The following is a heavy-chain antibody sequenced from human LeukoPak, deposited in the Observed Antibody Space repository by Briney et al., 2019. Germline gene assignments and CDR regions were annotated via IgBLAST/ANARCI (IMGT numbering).Heavy chain of an antibody. V-gene: IGHV3-21*01. Sequence: GGSLRLSCAASGFTFSSYSMNWVRQAPGKGLEWVSSISSSSSYIYYADSVKGRFTISRDNAKNPLYLQMNSLRAEDTAVYYCARDPPYSGSYYQIDYWGQGTLVTVSS. J-gene: IGHJ4*02. D-gene: IGHD1-26*01. CDR1: GFTFSSYS. CDR3: ARDPPYSGSYYQIDY. CDR2: ISSSSSYI.